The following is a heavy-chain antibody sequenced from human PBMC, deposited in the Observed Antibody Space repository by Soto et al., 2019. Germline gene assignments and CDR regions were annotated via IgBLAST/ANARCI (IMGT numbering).Heavy chain of an antibody. CDR2: IYHSGST. D-gene: IGHD3-9*01. Sequence: SETLSLTCTVSGGSISSSSYYWGWIRQPPGKGLEWIGSIYHSGSTYYNPSLKSRVTISVDTSKNQFSLKLSSVTAADTAVYYCAITSTGGLRYFDWLSKIDYYYGMDVWGQGTTVTVS. V-gene: IGHV4-39*01. J-gene: IGHJ6*02. CDR3: AITSTGGLRYFDWLSKIDYYYGMDV. CDR1: GGSISSSSYY.